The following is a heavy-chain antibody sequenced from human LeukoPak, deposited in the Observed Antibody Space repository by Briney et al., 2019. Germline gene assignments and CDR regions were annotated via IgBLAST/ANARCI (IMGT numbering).Heavy chain of an antibody. CDR3: ARELRSGYRKYGMDV. J-gene: IGHJ6*02. Sequence: GASVTVSCKASGYTFTGYYMHWVRQAPGQGLEWMGWINPNSGGTNYAQKFQGRVTMTRDTSISTAYMELSRLRSDDTAVYYCARELRSGYRKYGMDVWGQGTTVTVSS. D-gene: IGHD3-3*01. V-gene: IGHV1-2*02. CDR1: GYTFTGYY. CDR2: INPNSGGT.